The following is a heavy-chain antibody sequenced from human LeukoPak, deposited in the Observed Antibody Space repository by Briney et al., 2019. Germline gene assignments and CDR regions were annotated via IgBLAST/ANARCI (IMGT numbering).Heavy chain of an antibody. CDR2: IRGIGGST. CDR1: GFTFSSYA. Sequence: GGSLRLCCAASGFTFSSYARSWVRQARGKGLEWVSSIRGIGGSTYYADSVKGRFTVSRDNSKNTLYLQMNSLRAEDTAVYYCAKDGGYSSGWYSLPEYFQHWGQGTLVTVSS. D-gene: IGHD6-19*01. J-gene: IGHJ1*01. V-gene: IGHV3-23*01. CDR3: AKDGGYSSGWYSLPEYFQH.